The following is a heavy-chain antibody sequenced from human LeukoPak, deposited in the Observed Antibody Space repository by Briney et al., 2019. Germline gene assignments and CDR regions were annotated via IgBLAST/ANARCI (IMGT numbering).Heavy chain of an antibody. V-gene: IGHV3-23*01. CDR2: LGGSGRSI. D-gene: IGHD4-17*01. CDR3: AKSTTTVTPYYFDY. CDR1: GFTFSSYA. Sequence: PGGSLILSCAASGFTFSSYAMSWVRQAPGKGLEWVSALGGSGRSIYYADSVKGRFTISRDNSKNTLYLQMNSLRAEDTAVYYCAKSTTTVTPYYFDYWGQGNLVTVSS. J-gene: IGHJ4*02.